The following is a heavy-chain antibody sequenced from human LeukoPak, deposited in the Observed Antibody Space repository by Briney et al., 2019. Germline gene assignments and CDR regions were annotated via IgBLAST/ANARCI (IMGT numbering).Heavy chain of an antibody. CDR3: AREGGGYCIGINGWKWFDP. CDR1: GFTFGSHW. V-gene: IGHV3-74*01. D-gene: IGHD2-15*01. J-gene: IGHJ5*02. CDR2: INGDGSTT. Sequence: GGSLRLSCAASGFTFGSHWMNWVRQAPGKGPVWVSRINGDGSTTVYADSVQGRFSISRDNAKSTLYLHMNSLRAEDTAVYYCAREGGGYCIGINGWKWFDPWGQGTLVTVSS.